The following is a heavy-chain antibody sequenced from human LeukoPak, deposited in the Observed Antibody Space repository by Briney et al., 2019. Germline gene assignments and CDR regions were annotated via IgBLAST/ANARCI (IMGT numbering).Heavy chain of an antibody. CDR1: GYTLTELS. CDR2: FDPEDGET. Sequence: ASVKVSCKVSGYTLTELSMRWVRQAPGKGLEWMGGFDPEDGETIYAQKFQGRVTMTEDTSTNTPYMELSSLRSEDTAVYYCATDIIGSSWYYFDYWGQGTLVTVSS. V-gene: IGHV1-24*01. J-gene: IGHJ4*02. CDR3: ATDIIGSSWYYFDY. D-gene: IGHD6-13*01.